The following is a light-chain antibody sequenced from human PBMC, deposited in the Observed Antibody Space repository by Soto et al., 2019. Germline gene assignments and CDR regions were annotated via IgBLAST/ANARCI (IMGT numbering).Light chain of an antibody. J-gene: IGKJ3*01. V-gene: IGKV1-39*01. CDR2: AAS. Sequence: IPMTQSPSSLSASVGDRVTITCRASQSISSYLNWYQQKPGKAPKLLIYAASSLQSGVPSRFSGSGSGTDFTLTISSLQPEDFATYYCQQSYSTPRITFGPGTKVDIK. CDR3: QQSYSTPRIT. CDR1: QSISSY.